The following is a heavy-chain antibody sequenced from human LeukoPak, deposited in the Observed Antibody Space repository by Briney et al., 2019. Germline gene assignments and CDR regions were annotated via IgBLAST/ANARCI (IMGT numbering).Heavy chain of an antibody. CDR2: ISAYNGNT. J-gene: IGHJ4*02. Sequence: ASVKVSCKASGYTFTGYYMHWVRQAPGQGLEWMGWISAYNGNTNYAQKLQGRVTMTTDTSTSTAYMELRSLRSDDTAVYYCHFRHDYGEKLLDYWGQGTLVTVSS. V-gene: IGHV1-18*04. CDR3: HFRHDYGEKLLDY. D-gene: IGHD4-17*01. CDR1: GYTFTGYY.